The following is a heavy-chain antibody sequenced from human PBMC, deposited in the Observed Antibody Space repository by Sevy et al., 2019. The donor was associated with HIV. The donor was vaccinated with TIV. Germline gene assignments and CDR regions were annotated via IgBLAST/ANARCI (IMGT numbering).Heavy chain of an antibody. D-gene: IGHD4-17*01. CDR3: ARDVAFTTEYSYGMDV. CDR1: GFMFSSYS. J-gene: IGHJ6*02. CDR2: ISYAGSNK. Sequence: GGSLRLSCAASGFMFSSYSVHWVRQAPGKGLEWVAVISYAGSNKYYADSVKGRFTISRDNSKNTLYLQMNSLRAEDMAVYYCARDVAFTTEYSYGMDVWGQGTTVTVSS. V-gene: IGHV3-30-3*01.